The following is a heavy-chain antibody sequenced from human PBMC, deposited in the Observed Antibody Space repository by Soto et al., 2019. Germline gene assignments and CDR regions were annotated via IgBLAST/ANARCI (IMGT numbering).Heavy chain of an antibody. V-gene: IGHV3-21*01. Sequence: GWSLRLSCASSVFTFISYSMNWVRQAPGKGLEWVSSISSSSSYIYYADSVKGRFTISRDNAKNSLYLQMNSLRAEDTAVYYCARDGYCSSTSCSYGMDVWGQGTTVTVSS. D-gene: IGHD2-2*03. CDR3: ARDGYCSSTSCSYGMDV. J-gene: IGHJ6*02. CDR1: VFTFISYS. CDR2: ISSSSSYI.